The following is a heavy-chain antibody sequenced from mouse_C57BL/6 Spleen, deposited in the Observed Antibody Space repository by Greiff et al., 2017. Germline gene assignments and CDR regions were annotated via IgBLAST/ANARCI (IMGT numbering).Heavy chain of an antibody. CDR2: IWSGGST. Sequence: VKLVESGPGLVQPSQSLSITCTVSGFSLTSYGVHWVRQSPGKGLEWLGVIWSGGSTDYNAAFISRLSISKDNSKSQVFFKMNSLQADDTAIYYCARKGDYYYGSSYGGYYAMDYWGQGTSVTVSS. D-gene: IGHD1-1*01. CDR3: ARKGDYYYGSSYGGYYAMDY. CDR1: GFSLTSYG. J-gene: IGHJ4*01. V-gene: IGHV2-2*01.